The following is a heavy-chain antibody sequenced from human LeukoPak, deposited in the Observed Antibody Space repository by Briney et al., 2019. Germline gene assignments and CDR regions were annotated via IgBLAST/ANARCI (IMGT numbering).Heavy chain of an antibody. Sequence: GGSLRLSCAAAGFTFSSYAMSWVRQAPGKGLEWVSAISGSGGSTYYADSVKGRFTISRDNSKNTLYLQMNSLRAEDTAVYYCARGVLRFLEWLDYNDYMDVWGKGTTVTVSS. CDR2: ISGSGGST. D-gene: IGHD3-3*01. CDR3: ARGVLRFLEWLDYNDYMDV. J-gene: IGHJ6*03. CDR1: GFTFSSYA. V-gene: IGHV3-23*01.